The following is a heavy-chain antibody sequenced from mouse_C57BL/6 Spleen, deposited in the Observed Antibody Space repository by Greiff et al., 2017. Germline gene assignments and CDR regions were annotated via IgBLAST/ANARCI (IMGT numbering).Heavy chain of an antibody. CDR2: IWSGGST. V-gene: IGHV2-2*01. CDR3: ARDFDY. CDR1: GFSLTSYG. Sequence: VKLMESGPGLVQPSQCLTISCTASGFSLTSYGVHWVRQSPGKGLEWLGGIWSGGSTDYNAAIISRRRISKDNSKSQVFFIMNSLQADDTAIYYCARDFDYWGQGTTLTVSS. J-gene: IGHJ2*01.